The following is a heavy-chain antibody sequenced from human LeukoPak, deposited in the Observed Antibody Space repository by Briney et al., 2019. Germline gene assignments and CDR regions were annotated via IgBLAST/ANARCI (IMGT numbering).Heavy chain of an antibody. Sequence: ASVKVSCKASGYTFTGYYMHWVRQAPGQGLEWMGRINPNSGGTNYAQKFQGRVTMTRDTSISTAYMELGRLRSDDTAVYYCARADYYGSGSYNYWGQGTLVTVSS. D-gene: IGHD3-10*01. CDR2: INPNSGGT. J-gene: IGHJ4*02. V-gene: IGHV1-2*06. CDR1: GYTFTGYY. CDR3: ARADYYGSGSYNY.